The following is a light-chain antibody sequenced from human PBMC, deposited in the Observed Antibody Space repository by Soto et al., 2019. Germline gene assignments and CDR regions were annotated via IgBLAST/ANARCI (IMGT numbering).Light chain of an antibody. J-gene: IGKJ5*01. CDR2: DAS. CDR3: QQRSNWPPMVP. CDR1: QGISSY. Sequence: DIRMSMSLAALSASNGDRVTITCRAIQGISSYLGWYQQKPGKAPNLLIYDASTLHSGVPSRFSGGGSGTDFTLTISSLQPEDFAVYHCQQRSNWPPMVPFCQVTRPAIK. V-gene: IGKV1-9*01.